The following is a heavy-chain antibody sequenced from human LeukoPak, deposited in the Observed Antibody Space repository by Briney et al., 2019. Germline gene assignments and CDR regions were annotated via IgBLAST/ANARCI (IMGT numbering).Heavy chain of an antibody. D-gene: IGHD6-19*01. CDR1: GGSISSYY. CDR3: ARDSSGTFDY. CDR2: IYYSGYT. Sequence: SEALSLTCTVSGGSISSYYWSWIRQPPGKGLEWIGYIYYSGYTNYNPSLKSRVTISVDTSKNQFSLKLSSVTAADTAVYYCARDSSGTFDYWGQGALVTVSS. V-gene: IGHV4-59*01. J-gene: IGHJ4*02.